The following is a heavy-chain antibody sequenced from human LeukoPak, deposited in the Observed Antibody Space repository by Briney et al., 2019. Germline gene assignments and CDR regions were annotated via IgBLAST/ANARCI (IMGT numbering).Heavy chain of an antibody. CDR2: IVGSGASA. D-gene: IGHD7-27*01. V-gene: IGHV3-23*01. CDR1: EFTFSNYA. Sequence: GGSLRLSCAAYEFTFSNYAMSWVRQAQGRGLERVSAIVGSGASAYYADSVKGRFTISRDNSKNTLYLQINSLRAEDTAIYYCAKDRRNWGSRVDYWGQGTLVTVSS. J-gene: IGHJ4*02. CDR3: AKDRRNWGSRVDY.